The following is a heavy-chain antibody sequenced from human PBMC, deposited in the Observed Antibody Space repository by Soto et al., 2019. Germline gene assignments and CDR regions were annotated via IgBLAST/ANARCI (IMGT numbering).Heavy chain of an antibody. Sequence: QVQLVQSGAEVKKPGASVKVSCKASGYTFSSYGINWVRQAPGQGLEWLGWVSPYDGYTHYAQILQGRVSMTTDTSTKPAXMXLRSLRSDDTAMYYCARGGYYDSSGARNYYFYGMNVWGQGTTVTVSS. CDR2: VSPYDGYT. J-gene: IGHJ6*02. V-gene: IGHV1-18*04. D-gene: IGHD3-22*01. CDR3: ARGGYYDSSGARNYYFYGMNV. CDR1: GYTFSSYG.